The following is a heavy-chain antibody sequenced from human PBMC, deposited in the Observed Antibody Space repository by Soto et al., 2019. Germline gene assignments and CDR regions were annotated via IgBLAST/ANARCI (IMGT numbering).Heavy chain of an antibody. CDR2: ISWDGGST. CDR1: GFTFDDHA. CDR3: AKDGGEGDGY. Sequence: GGSLRLSCAASGFTFDDHAMHWGRHAPGKGLEWIALISWDGGSTFYADSVKGRFTISRDNSKNSLYLEMSSLRPDDTAFYYCAKDGGEGDGYWGRGTLVTVYS. V-gene: IGHV3-43*01. J-gene: IGHJ4*02.